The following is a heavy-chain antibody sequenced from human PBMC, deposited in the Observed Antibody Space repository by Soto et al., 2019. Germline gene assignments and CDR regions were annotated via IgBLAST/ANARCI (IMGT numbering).Heavy chain of an antibody. D-gene: IGHD7-27*01. J-gene: IGHJ5*02. CDR3: ARGTGVKIWFDP. V-gene: IGHV4-34*01. Sequence: QVQLQQWGAGLLKPSETLSLTCAVYGGSFSGYYWSWIRQPPGKGLEWIGEINHSGSTNYNPSLKSRVTISVDTSKNQFSLKLSSVTAADTAVYYCARGTGVKIWFDPWGQGTLVTVSS. CDR1: GGSFSGYY. CDR2: INHSGST.